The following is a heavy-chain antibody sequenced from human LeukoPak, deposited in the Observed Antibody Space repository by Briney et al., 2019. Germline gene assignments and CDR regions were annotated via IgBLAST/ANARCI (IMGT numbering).Heavy chain of an antibody. CDR3: ARAHNWNYGTFDY. CDR2: ISSSSSYI. CDR1: GFTFSSYS. V-gene: IGHV3-21*01. Sequence: PGGSLRLSCAASGFTFSSYSMNWGRQAPGKGLEWVSGISSSSSYIYYADSVKGRFTISRDNHKNSLYLQMNSLRAEDTAVYYCARAHNWNYGTFDYWGQGTLVTVSS. J-gene: IGHJ4*02. D-gene: IGHD1-7*01.